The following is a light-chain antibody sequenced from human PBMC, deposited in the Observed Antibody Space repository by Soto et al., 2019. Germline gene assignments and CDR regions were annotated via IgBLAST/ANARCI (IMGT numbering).Light chain of an antibody. Sequence: NFMLTQPHSVSESPGKTVTIPCAGSRGSIASNYVQWYQQRPGSAPTAVIFEDDLRPSGAPDRFSGSVDSSSNSATLTISGLKTEDEADYYCQSYDSSNHVVFGGGTKLTVL. CDR1: RGSIASNY. CDR2: EDD. V-gene: IGLV6-57*02. J-gene: IGLJ2*01. CDR3: QSYDSSNHVV.